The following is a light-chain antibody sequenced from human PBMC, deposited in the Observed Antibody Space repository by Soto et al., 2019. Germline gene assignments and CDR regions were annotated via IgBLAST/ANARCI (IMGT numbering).Light chain of an antibody. CDR2: GAS. V-gene: IGKV3-20*01. J-gene: IGKJ4*01. CDR1: QSVSSSY. Sequence: EIMLTQSPGTLSLSPGERATLSCRASQSVSSSYLVWYQQKPGQAPRLLIYGASSRATGIPDRFSGSGSGTDFTLTISRLEPEDFAVYYCQQYGSSPLTFGGGT. CDR3: QQYGSSPLT.